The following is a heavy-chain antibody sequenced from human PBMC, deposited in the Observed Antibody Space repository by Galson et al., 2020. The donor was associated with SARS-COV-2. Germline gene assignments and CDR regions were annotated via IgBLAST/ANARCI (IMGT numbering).Heavy chain of an antibody. CDR3: ARGKDTIFGGVIIPGWFDP. J-gene: IGHJ5*02. Sequence: SETLSLTYTVSGGSISSYYWSWIRQPPGKGLEWIGYIYYSGSTNYNPSLKSRVTISVDTSKNQFSLKLSSVTAADTAVYYCARGKDTIFGGVIIPGWFDPGGQGTRVTVSS. D-gene: IGHD3-3*01. CDR2: IYYSGST. V-gene: IGHV4-59*01. CDR1: GGSISSYY.